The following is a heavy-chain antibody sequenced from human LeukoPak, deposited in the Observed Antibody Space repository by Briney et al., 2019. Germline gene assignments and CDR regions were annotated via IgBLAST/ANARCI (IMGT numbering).Heavy chain of an antibody. V-gene: IGHV3-66*01. J-gene: IGHJ4*02. CDR1: GFTVSSTY. CDR3: ATGIAAAGSPYDY. D-gene: IGHD6-13*01. CDR2: IYSGGTT. Sequence: RGSLRLSCAASGFTVSSTYMTWVRQTPGQGLEWVSVIYSGGTTYYADSVKGRFTISRDNSKNTLYLQMNSLTAEDTGVYYCATGIAAAGSPYDYWGQGTLVTVSS.